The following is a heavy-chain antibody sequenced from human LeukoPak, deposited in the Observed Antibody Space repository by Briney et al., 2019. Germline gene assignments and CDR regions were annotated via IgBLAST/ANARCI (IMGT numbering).Heavy chain of an antibody. CDR1: GGSISSSSYY. Sequence: SETLSLTCTVSGGSISSSSYYWGWIRQPPGKGLEWIGSIYYSGSTYYNPSLKSRVTISVDTSKNQFSLRLSSVTAADTAVYFCARIAVSGYSSSWYDYWGQGTPVTVSS. V-gene: IGHV4-39*07. J-gene: IGHJ4*02. CDR3: ARIAVSGYSSSWYDY. D-gene: IGHD6-13*01. CDR2: IYYSGST.